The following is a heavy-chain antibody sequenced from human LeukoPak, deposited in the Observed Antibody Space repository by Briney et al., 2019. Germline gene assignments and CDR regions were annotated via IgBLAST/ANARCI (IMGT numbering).Heavy chain of an antibody. Sequence: ASVKVSCKASGYTFTGYYMHWVRQAPGQGLEWMVWINPNSGGTNYAQKFQGRVTMTRDTPISTAYMELSSLRSEDTAVYYCARTGDIVANYYYMDVWGKGTTVTVSS. CDR3: ARTGDIVANYYYMDV. CDR2: INPNSGGT. CDR1: GYTFTGYY. V-gene: IGHV1-2*02. J-gene: IGHJ6*03. D-gene: IGHD5-12*01.